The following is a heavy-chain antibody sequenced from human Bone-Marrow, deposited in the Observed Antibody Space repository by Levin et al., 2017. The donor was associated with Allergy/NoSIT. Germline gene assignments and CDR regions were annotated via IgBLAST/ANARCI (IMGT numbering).Heavy chain of an antibody. V-gene: IGHV3-73*01. J-gene: IGHJ4*02. Sequence: GGSLRLSCEVSGFTFSDSAIHWVRQASGKGLEWLGRITAKTFNYATAYAASVQGRFTISRDDSENAAYLQMNSLKIEDTALYYCTRHLENCGGDCYLYYWGQGTLVTVSS. CDR3: TRHLENCGGDCYLYY. CDR2: ITAKTFNYAT. D-gene: IGHD2-21*02. CDR1: GFTFSDSA.